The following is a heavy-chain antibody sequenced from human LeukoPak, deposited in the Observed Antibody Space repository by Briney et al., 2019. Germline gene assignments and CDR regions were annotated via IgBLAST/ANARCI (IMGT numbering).Heavy chain of an antibody. Sequence: ASVKVSCKASGYTFTSYYMHWVRQAPGQGLEWMGIINPSGGSTSYAQKFQGRVTMTRDMSTSTVYMELSSLRSEDTAVYYCAKLSGDSNGIPYWGLGTLVTVSS. V-gene: IGHV1-46*01. CDR2: INPSGGST. CDR1: GYTFTSYY. CDR3: AKLSGDSNGIPY. D-gene: IGHD3-22*01. J-gene: IGHJ4*02.